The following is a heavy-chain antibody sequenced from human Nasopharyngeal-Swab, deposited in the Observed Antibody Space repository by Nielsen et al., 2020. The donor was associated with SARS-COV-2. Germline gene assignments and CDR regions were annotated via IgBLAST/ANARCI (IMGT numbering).Heavy chain of an antibody. Sequence: SETLSLTCTVSGGSISSYYWSWIRQPPGKGLEWIGYIYYSGSTNYNPSLKSRVTISVDRSKNQFSLNLSSVTAVDTAVYYCAREVGVTMIPPGYFDYWGQGTLVTVSS. V-gene: IGHV4-59*12. CDR1: GGSISSYY. CDR3: AREVGVTMIPPGYFDY. J-gene: IGHJ4*02. CDR2: IYYSGST. D-gene: IGHD3-22*01.